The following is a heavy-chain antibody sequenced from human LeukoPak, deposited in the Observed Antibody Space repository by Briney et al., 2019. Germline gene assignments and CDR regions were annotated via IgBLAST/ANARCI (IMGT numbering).Heavy chain of an antibody. CDR1: GGSISSGSYY. CDR2: IYTSGST. CDR3: ARDRHDFWSGSPWYYFDY. D-gene: IGHD3-3*01. J-gene: IGHJ4*02. Sequence: SETLSLTCTVSGGSISSGSYYWSWIRQPAGKGLEWIGRIYTSGSTNYNPSLKSRVTISVDTSKNQFSLKLSSVTAADTAVYYCARDRHDFWSGSPWYYFDYWGQGTLVTVSS. V-gene: IGHV4-61*02.